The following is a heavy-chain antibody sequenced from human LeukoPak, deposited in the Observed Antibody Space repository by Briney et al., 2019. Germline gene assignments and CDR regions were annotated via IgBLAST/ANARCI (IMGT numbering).Heavy chain of an antibody. Sequence: GGSLRLSRAASGFTFSGYGMHWVRQAPGKGLEWVAVVSYDGSNKYYADSVKGRFTISRDNSKNTLSLQMNSLRPEDTAVYYCAKDPRIEAAAPDYWGQGTLVTVSS. CDR3: AKDPRIEAAAPDY. D-gene: IGHD6-13*01. J-gene: IGHJ4*02. CDR1: GFTFSGYG. CDR2: VSYDGSNK. V-gene: IGHV3-30*18.